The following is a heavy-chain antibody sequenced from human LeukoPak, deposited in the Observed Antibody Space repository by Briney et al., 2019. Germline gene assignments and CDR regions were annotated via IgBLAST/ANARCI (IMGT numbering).Heavy chain of an antibody. D-gene: IGHD3-16*01. CDR1: GGSISSGGYS. Sequence: PSETLSLTCAVSGGSISSGGYSWSWIRQPPGKGLEWIGYFYRSGSTYYNPSLKSRVTISVDRSKNQFSLKLSSVTAADTAVYYCARESGESYFDYWGQGTLVTVSS. CDR2: FYRSGST. V-gene: IGHV4-30-2*01. CDR3: ARESGESYFDY. J-gene: IGHJ4*02.